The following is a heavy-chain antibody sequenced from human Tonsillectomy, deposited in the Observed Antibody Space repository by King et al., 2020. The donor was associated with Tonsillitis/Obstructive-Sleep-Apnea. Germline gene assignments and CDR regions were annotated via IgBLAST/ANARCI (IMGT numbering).Heavy chain of an antibody. D-gene: IGHD3-10*01. V-gene: IGHV4-31*03. CDR2: IYYSGTT. CDR1: GGSISSGSYY. CDR3: ARVVVISPYFDY. J-gene: IGHJ4*02. Sequence: VQLQESGPGLVKPSQTLSLTCTVSGGSISSGSYYWSWIRHHPGKGLGWIGYIYYSGTTYYNPSLKSRVTISADTSKNQFSLKLSSVTAADTAVYYCARVVVISPYFDYWGQGTLVTVSS.